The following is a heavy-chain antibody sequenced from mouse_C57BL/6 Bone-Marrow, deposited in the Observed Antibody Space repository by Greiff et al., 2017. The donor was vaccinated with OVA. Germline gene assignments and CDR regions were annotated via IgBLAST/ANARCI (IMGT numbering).Heavy chain of an antibody. CDR1: GYTFTDYY. V-gene: IGHV1-19*01. CDR3: ARGGYYGSLYAMDY. D-gene: IGHD1-1*01. Sequence: DVQLQESGPVLVKPGASVKMSCKASGYTFTDYYMNWVKQSHGKSLEWIGVINPYNGGTSYNQKFKGKATLTVDKSSSTAYMELNSLTSEDSAVYYCARGGYYGSLYAMDYWGQGTSVTVSS. CDR2: INPYNGGT. J-gene: IGHJ4*01.